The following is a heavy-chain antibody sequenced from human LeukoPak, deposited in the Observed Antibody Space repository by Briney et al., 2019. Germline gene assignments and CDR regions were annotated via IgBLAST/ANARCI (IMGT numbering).Heavy chain of an antibody. CDR1: GGSISSSGYY. D-gene: IGHD1-14*01. CDR3: ARGTQGLGDDY. J-gene: IGHJ4*02. V-gene: IGHV4-39*07. CDR2: MYHTGST. Sequence: PSETLSLTCTVSGGSISSSGYYWGWIRQPPGKGLEWIGSMYHTGSTYHSPSLKSRVTISVDTSKNQFSLKLSSVTAADTAVYYCARGTQGLGDDYWGQGTLVTVSS.